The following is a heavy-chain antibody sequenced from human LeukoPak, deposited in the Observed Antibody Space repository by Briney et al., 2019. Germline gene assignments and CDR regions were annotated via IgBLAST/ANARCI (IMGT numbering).Heavy chain of an antibody. J-gene: IGHJ5*02. CDR2: ISGSGGST. CDR3: AKDYYGSVRPNWFDP. V-gene: IGHV3-23*01. Sequence: GGSLRLSCAASEFTFSSYAMSWVRQAPGKGLEWVSAISGSGGSTYYADSVKGRFTISRDNSKNTLYLQMNSLRAEDTAVYYCAKDYYGSVRPNWFDPWGQGTLVTVSS. D-gene: IGHD3-10*01. CDR1: EFTFSSYA.